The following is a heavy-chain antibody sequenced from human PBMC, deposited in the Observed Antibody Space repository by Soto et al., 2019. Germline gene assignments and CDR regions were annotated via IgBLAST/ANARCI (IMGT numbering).Heavy chain of an antibody. D-gene: IGHD3-10*01. CDR2: INPNSGGT. CDR1: GYTFTGYY. Sequence: ASVKVSCKASGYTFTGYYMHWVRQAPGQGLEWMGWINPNSGGTHYAQKFQGWVTMTRDTSISTAYMELSRLGSDDTAVYYCAREGSAIYYYYGMDVWGQGTTVTVSS. V-gene: IGHV1-2*04. J-gene: IGHJ6*02. CDR3: AREGSAIYYYYGMDV.